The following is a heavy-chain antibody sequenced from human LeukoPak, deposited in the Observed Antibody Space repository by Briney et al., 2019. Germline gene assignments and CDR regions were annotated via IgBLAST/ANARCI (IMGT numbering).Heavy chain of an antibody. CDR2: MNPNSGVT. D-gene: IGHD2-2*01. Sequence: ASVKVSCKPSGYTFTVNYPHWVRQAPGQGLEWVGWMNPNSGVTGYAQNFQGRVTMTRDTSISTACMELSSLTSDDTAVYYCTRGAGTSWFDYWGQGSLVTVSS. CDR3: TRGAGTSWFDY. J-gene: IGHJ4*02. V-gene: IGHV1-2*02. CDR1: GYTFTVNY.